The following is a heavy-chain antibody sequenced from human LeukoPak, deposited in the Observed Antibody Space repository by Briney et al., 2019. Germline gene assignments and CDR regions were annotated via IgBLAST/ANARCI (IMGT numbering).Heavy chain of an antibody. CDR1: GFTFSSYA. CDR3: ARRGYCSSTSCLGYYYYYMDV. V-gene: IGHV3-23*01. D-gene: IGHD2-2*01. J-gene: IGHJ6*03. Sequence: GGSLRLSCAASGFTFSSYAMSWVRQAPGKGLEWVSAISGSGGSTYYADSVKGRFTISRDNSKNALYLQMNSLRAEDTAVYYCARRGYCSSTSCLGYYYYYMDVWGKGTTVTVSS. CDR2: ISGSGGST.